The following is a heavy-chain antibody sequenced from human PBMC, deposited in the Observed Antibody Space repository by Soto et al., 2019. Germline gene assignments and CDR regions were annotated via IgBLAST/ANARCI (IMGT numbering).Heavy chain of an antibody. CDR1: GESVDLGGRR. Sequence: CVVSGESVDLGGRRSIRNKQSPSRGLEWLGRTYYRSKWYNDYAVSVKSRITINPDTSKNQFSLQLNSVTPEDTAVYYCARDWVTYGMDVWGQGTTVTVSS. D-gene: IGHD2-21*02. J-gene: IGHJ6*02. V-gene: IGHV6-1*01. CDR2: TYYRSKWYN. CDR3: ARDWVTYGMDV.